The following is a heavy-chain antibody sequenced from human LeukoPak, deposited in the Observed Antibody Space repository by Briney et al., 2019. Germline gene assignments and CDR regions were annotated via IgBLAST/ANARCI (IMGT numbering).Heavy chain of an antibody. CDR2: IYYSGST. CDR1: GGSISSGGYY. V-gene: IGHV4-31*03. Sequence: KASETLSLTCTVSGGSISSGGYYWSWIRQHPGKGLEWIGYIYYSGSTYYNPSLKSRVTISVDTSKNQFSLKLSSVTAADTAVYYCARENTNTAMATIDYWGQGTLVTVPS. J-gene: IGHJ4*02. CDR3: ARENTNTAMATIDY. D-gene: IGHD5-18*01.